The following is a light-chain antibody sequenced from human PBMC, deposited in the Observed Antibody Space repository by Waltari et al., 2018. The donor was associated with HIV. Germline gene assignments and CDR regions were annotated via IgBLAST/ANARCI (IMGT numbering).Light chain of an antibody. V-gene: IGLV2-11*01. CDR2: DVT. J-gene: IGLJ1*01. Sequence: QSALPQPRSVSGSPGQSVTLSCTGTSSDVGGYNSVPCYQHHPGKAPKLIIFDVTVRPSGVPDRFSGSKSGSTASLTISGLQAEDETDYYCCSYAGNHNYVFGTGTKVTVL. CDR3: CSYAGNHNYV. CDR1: SSDVGGYNS.